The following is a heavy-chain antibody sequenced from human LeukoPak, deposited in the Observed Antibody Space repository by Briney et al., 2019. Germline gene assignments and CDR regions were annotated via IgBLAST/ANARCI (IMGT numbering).Heavy chain of an antibody. CDR2: ISYSGST. J-gene: IGHJ3*01. CDR3: ANRWGGGSLYDAFDV. V-gene: IGHV4-59*03. Sequence: SETLSLTCTVSGVSISNFYWSWIRQPPGKGLEWIRYISYSGSTNYNPSLKSRVTMSVDKSKNQFSLKLSSVTAADTAVYFCANRWGGGSLYDAFDVWGQGTMVTVSS. D-gene: IGHD2-15*01. CDR1: GVSISNFY.